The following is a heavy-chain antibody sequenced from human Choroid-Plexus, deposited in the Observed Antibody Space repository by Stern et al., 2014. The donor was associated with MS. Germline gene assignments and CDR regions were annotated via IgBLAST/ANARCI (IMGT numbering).Heavy chain of an antibody. D-gene: IGHD2/OR15-2a*01. V-gene: IGHV3-30*18. J-gene: IGHJ4*02. Sequence: DQLVESGGGVVQPGRPLRPSCAASGFSFSSFGMHWVRQAPGKGLEWVALISYDGSKDYADSVKGRFAISRDNSKNTLYLQMNSLRAEDTAVYYCAKDRQYLTFFFDFWGQGSLVTVSS. CDR3: AKDRQYLTFFFDF. CDR1: GFSFSSFG. CDR2: ISYDGSK.